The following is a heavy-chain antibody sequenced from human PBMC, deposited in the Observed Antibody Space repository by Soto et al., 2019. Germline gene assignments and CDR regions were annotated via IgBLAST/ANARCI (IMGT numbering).Heavy chain of an antibody. CDR2: INDGGIT. CDR3: APTPRLLVP. CDR1: GGSFTGYF. J-gene: IGHJ5*02. Sequence: QAQLQQSGAGLLKPSETLSLTCTVSGGSFTGYFYSWIRQPPGKGLEWIGEINDGGITKYNPSLMSRVTMSADTAQNQFSLRLTSVTVADTAVYYCAPTPRLLVPWGQGSPVFVSS. D-gene: IGHD2-8*02. V-gene: IGHV4-34*02.